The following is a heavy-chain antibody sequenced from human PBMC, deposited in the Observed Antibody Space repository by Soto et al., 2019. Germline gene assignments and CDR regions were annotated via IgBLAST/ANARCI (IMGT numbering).Heavy chain of an antibody. CDR1: GGSINSFY. CDR3: ARVRYGSGSYLHAFDY. CDR2: IYYTGST. V-gene: IGHV4-59*01. J-gene: IGHJ4*02. D-gene: IGHD3-10*01. Sequence: LSLTCTVSGGSINSFYWSLIRQSPVKGLEWIGYIYYTGSTVYNPSLKRRTTISLDTSKNQFSLNLTSVTAADTAVYYCARVRYGSGSYLHAFDYWGQGTLVTVSS.